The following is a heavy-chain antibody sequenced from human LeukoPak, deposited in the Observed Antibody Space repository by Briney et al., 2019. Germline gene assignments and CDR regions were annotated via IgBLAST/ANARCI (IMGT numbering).Heavy chain of an antibody. Sequence: PGGSLRLSCAASGFTFSSYGMHWVRQAPGKGLEWVAVIWYDGSNKYYADSVKGRFTISRDNSKNTLYLQMNSLRAEDTAVYYCARFLVATNDAFDIWGQGTMVTVSS. CDR2: IWYDGSNK. J-gene: IGHJ3*02. CDR3: ARFLVATNDAFDI. V-gene: IGHV3-33*01. CDR1: GFTFSSYG. D-gene: IGHD5-12*01.